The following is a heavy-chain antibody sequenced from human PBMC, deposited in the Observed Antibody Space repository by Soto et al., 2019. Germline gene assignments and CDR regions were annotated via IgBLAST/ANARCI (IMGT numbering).Heavy chain of an antibody. CDR2: IYPGDSDT. Sequence: GESLKISCKASGYSFTNYWIGWVRQMPGKGLEWMGVIYPGDSDTRYSPSFQGQVTISADKSLSTAYLHWNSLKASDTAVYYCARGGGTILAPLPWGQGTLVTVSS. V-gene: IGHV5-51*01. CDR1: GYSFTNYW. J-gene: IGHJ5*02. CDR3: ARGGGTILAPLP. D-gene: IGHD3-3*01.